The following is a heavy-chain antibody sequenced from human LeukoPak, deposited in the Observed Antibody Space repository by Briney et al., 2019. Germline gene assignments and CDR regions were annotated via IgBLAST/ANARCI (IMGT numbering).Heavy chain of an antibody. CDR2: ISNSGSSK. CDR1: GFTFSNYD. D-gene: IGHD6-6*01. CDR3: ARGTGSGSYLLDY. V-gene: IGHV3-48*03. Sequence: GGSLRLSCVASGFTFSNYDMNWVRQAPGKGLEWVSYISNSGSSKYYVDSVKGRFTISRDNSKNSLYLQMSSLRTEDTALYYCARGTGSGSYLLDYWGQGTLVTVSS. J-gene: IGHJ4*02.